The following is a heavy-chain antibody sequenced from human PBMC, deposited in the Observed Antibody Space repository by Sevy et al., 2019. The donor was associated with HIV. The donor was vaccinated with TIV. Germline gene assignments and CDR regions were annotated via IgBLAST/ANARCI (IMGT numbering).Heavy chain of an antibody. CDR2: INHSGGT. V-gene: IGHV4-34*01. CDR3: ARHCTGSSCSHAFDI. Sequence: SETLSLTCAVYGGSFSGYYWSWIRQPPGKGLEWIGEINHSGGTNYNPSLKSRVTISVDTSKNQISLKVNSVTAADTAVFYCARHCTGSSCSHAFDIWGQETRVTVSS. J-gene: IGHJ3*02. D-gene: IGHD2-15*01. CDR1: GGSFSGYY.